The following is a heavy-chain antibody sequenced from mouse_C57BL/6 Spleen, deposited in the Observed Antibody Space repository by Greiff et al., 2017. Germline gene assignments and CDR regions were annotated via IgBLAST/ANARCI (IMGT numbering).Heavy chain of an antibody. CDR3: ARQITGTSYWYFDV. CDR2: ISSGGSYT. CDR1: GFTFSSYG. Sequence: DVKLVESGGDLVKPGGSLKLSCAASGFTFSSYGMSWVRQTPDKRLEWVATISSGGSYTYYPDSVKGRFTISRDNAKNTLYLQMSSLKSEDTAMYYCARQITGTSYWYFDVWGTGTTVTVSS. D-gene: IGHD4-1*01. J-gene: IGHJ1*03. V-gene: IGHV5-6*02.